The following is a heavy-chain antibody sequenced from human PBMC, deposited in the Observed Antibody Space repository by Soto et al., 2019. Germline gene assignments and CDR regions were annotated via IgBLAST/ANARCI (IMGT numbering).Heavy chain of an antibody. J-gene: IGHJ4*02. CDR2: ISPKSGGT. Sequence: QVQLVQSGAEVKESGASVKVSCKASGYTFTGYYIHWVRQAPGQGLEWVGEISPKSGGTRYAQKFQGRVTMTKDTSITTVDMELSNLSPDDTAGYYCGRGRSGELVVFYWGQGTLVTVHS. CDR3: GRGRSGELVVFY. D-gene: IGHD1-7*01. CDR1: GYTFTGYY. V-gene: IGHV1-2*02.